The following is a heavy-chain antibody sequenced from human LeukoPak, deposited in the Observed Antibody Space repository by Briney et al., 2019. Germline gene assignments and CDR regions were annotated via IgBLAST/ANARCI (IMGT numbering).Heavy chain of an antibody. Sequence: GGSLRLSCSASGFSFNTYGMHWVRQTPGKGLEWVAFIRDDGSIKHYADFLRGRFTISRDNSKNTLYLQMHGLTTEDTSIYYCAKDARQQVNWFDSWGQGTLVTVSS. CDR1: GFSFNTYG. D-gene: IGHD6-13*01. CDR2: IRDDGSIK. V-gene: IGHV3-30*02. CDR3: AKDARQQVNWFDS. J-gene: IGHJ5*01.